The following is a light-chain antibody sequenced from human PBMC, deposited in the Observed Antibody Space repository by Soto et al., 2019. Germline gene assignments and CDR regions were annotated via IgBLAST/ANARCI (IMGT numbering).Light chain of an antibody. V-gene: IGKV1-5*03. CDR2: KAS. Sequence: DIQMTQSPSTMSASVGDRVPITCRASQSISGWLAWYQQKAGKAPNLLIYKASTLKSGVPSRFSGSGSGTEFTLTISSLQPDDFATYYCQHYNSYSEAFGQGTKVDIK. CDR1: QSISGW. CDR3: QHYNSYSEA. J-gene: IGKJ1*01.